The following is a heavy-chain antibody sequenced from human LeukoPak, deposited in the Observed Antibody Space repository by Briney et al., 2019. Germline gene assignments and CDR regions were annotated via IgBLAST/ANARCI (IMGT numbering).Heavy chain of an antibody. CDR1: GASISNPTYD. CDR3: ARQEMSSGHTYDY. Sequence: PSETLSLTCTVSGASISNPTYDWGWIRQPRGKGLEWIGSMYYTGITYHNPSLKSRVTISLDTSKNQFSLKLSSVTAADTAVYYCARQEMSSGHTYDYWGQGTLVTVSS. D-gene: IGHD6-19*01. J-gene: IGHJ4*02. V-gene: IGHV4-39*01. CDR2: MYYTGIT.